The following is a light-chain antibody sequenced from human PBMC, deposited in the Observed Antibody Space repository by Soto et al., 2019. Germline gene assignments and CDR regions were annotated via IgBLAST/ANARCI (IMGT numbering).Light chain of an antibody. Sequence: EIVLTQSPATLSLSPGERATLSCRASQTINNYVAWYQQKPGQAPRLLVDDASYRAIGIPARFSGSGSGTDFTLTISSLEPEDFAVYYCQQRSDWPPRLTFGGGTKVEIK. V-gene: IGKV3-11*01. CDR1: QTINNY. CDR3: QQRSDWPPRLT. J-gene: IGKJ4*01. CDR2: DAS.